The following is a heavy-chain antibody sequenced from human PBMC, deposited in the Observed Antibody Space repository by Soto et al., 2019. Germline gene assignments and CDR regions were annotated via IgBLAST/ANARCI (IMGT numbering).Heavy chain of an antibody. CDR3: HCYYDSDGFHYDY. CDR1: GFTFSNYG. D-gene: IGHD3-16*01. J-gene: IGHJ4*02. CDR2: ISSDGSKM. V-gene: IGHV3-30*03. Sequence: QVQMMESGGGVVQPGTSLRLSCAASGFTFSNYGINWVRQAPGKGLEWVAVISSDGSKMFYADSVKGRFTISRENSKNTLHLRMSTLRPEDTAVYYCHCYYDSDGFHYDYWGQGTLVTVSS.